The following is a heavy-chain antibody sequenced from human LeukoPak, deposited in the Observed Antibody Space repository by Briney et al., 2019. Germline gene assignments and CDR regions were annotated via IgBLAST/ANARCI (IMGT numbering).Heavy chain of an antibody. Sequence: ASVKVSCKASGYTFSNFGISWVRQAPGQGLEWMGWISAYNGNTNYAQKLQGRVTMTRDISTSTAYMELRSLRSDDTAVYYCARGQIQYDYWGQGTLVTVSS. CDR1: GYTFSNFG. CDR3: ARGQIQYDY. J-gene: IGHJ4*02. CDR2: ISAYNGNT. V-gene: IGHV1-18*01.